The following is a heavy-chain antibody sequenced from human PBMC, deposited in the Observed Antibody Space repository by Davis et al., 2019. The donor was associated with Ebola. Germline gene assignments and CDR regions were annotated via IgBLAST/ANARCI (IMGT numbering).Heavy chain of an antibody. CDR2: IDSSSTTI. Sequence: PGGSLRLSCAASGFTFSDYNMNWVRQAPGKGLEWVSHIDSSSTTISYADSVRGRFTISRDNAKNSLYLQITGLRAEDTAVYYCVRDDERQQLPFDYWGQGTLVTVSS. CDR1: GFTFSDYN. CDR3: VRDDERQQLPFDY. J-gene: IGHJ4*02. V-gene: IGHV3-48*04. D-gene: IGHD6-13*01.